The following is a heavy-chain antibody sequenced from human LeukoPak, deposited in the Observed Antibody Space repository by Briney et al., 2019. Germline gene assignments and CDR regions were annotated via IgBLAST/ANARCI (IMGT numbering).Heavy chain of an antibody. D-gene: IGHD5-24*01. CDR3: ASNKRRDGYNFDY. CDR1: GFTFSSYA. J-gene: IGHJ4*02. CDR2: ISYDGSNK. Sequence: PGRSLRLSCAASGFTFSSYAMHWVRQAPGKGLGWVAVISYDGSNKYYADSVKGRFTISRDNSKNTLYLQMNSLRAEDTAVYYCASNKRRDGYNFDYWGQGTLVTVSS. V-gene: IGHV3-30*04.